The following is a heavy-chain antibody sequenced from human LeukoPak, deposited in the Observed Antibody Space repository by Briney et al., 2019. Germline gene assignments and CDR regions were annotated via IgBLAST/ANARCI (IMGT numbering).Heavy chain of an antibody. V-gene: IGHV3-7*01. J-gene: IGHJ4*02. CDR2: IKQDGSEK. CDR3: ASRLKGRHY. CDR1: EFTFSSYW. Sequence: GGSLRLSCAASEFTFSSYWMSWVRQAPGKGLEWVANIKQDGSEKYYVDSVKGRFTISRDNAKNSLYLQMNSLRAEDTAVYYCASRLKGRHYWGQGTLVTVSS.